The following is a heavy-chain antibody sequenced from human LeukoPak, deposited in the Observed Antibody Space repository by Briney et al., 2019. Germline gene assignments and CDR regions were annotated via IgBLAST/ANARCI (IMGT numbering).Heavy chain of an antibody. CDR3: ARANVGSSGRWGFDY. CDR2: ISAYNGNT. Sequence: ASVKVSCKASGYTFTSYGISWVRQAPGQGLEWMGWISAYNGNTNYAQKLQGRVTMTTDTSTSTAYMELRNLRSDDTAVYYCARANVGSSGRWGFDYWGQGTLVTVSS. V-gene: IGHV1-18*01. CDR1: GYTFTSYG. J-gene: IGHJ4*02. D-gene: IGHD6-19*01.